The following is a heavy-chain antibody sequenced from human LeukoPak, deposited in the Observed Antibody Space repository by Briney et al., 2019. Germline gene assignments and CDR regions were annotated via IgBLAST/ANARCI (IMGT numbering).Heavy chain of an antibody. D-gene: IGHD5-12*01. CDR3: ARHVSGHGDF. CDR2: IYPGDSDT. V-gene: IGHV5-51*01. CDR1: GYNFANYR. Sequence: GESLKISCKGSGYNFANYRIGWVRQMPGKGLEWMGIIYPGDSDTRYSPSFQGQITISADKSIETAYLQWSSLKASDTAMYYCARHVSGHGDFWGQGTLVTVSS. J-gene: IGHJ4*02.